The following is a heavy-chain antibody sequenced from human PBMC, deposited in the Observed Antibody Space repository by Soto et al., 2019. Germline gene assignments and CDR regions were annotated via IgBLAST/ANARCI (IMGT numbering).Heavy chain of an antibody. CDR3: AREDYDILTGYYSTLGY. V-gene: IGHV3-21*01. J-gene: IGHJ4*02. CDR1: GFTFSSYS. D-gene: IGHD3-9*01. CDR2: ISSSSSYI. Sequence: EVQLVESGGGLVKPGGSLRLSCAASGFTFSSYSMNWVRQAPGKGLEWVSSISSSSSYIYYADSVKGRFTISRDNDKNSLYLQMNSLRAEDTAVYYCAREDYDILTGYYSTLGYWGQGTLVTVSS.